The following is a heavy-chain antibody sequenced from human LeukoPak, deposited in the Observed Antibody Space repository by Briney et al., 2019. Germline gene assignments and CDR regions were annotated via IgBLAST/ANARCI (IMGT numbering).Heavy chain of an antibody. CDR3: ARGYPLSTTAAGTYFQH. CDR2: INSNCGDT. D-gene: IGHD6-13*01. Sequence: ASVKVSLKGPGYTLRGYLMHWVRPAPGQGLEWMGWINSNCGDTNYAHKFQGRVTLPRDTPINTAYIDVKRLRSDDAPVYFCARGYPLSTTAAGTYFQHWGQGTLVTVSS. J-gene: IGHJ1*01. CDR1: GYTLRGYL. V-gene: IGHV1-2*02.